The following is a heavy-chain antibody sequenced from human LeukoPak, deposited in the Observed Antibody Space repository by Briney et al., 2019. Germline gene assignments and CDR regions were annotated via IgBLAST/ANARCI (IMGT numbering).Heavy chain of an antibody. CDR3: ARVAAPCSGGSCYSPYYYYYGMDV. D-gene: IGHD2-15*01. J-gene: IGHJ6*02. CDR2: IIPILGIA. V-gene: IGHV1-69*04. CDR1: GGTFSSYA. Sequence: SVKVSCKASGGTFSSYAISWVRQAPGQGLEWMGRIIPILGIANYAQKFQGRVTITADKSTSTAYMELSSLRAEDTAVYYCARVAAPCSGGSCYSPYYYYYGMDVWGQGTTVTVSS.